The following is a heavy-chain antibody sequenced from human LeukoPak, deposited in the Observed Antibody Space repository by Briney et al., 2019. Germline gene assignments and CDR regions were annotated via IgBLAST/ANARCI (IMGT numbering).Heavy chain of an antibody. CDR3: ARGGPSPTTVTSNWYFDL. Sequence: ASVQVSLQASVYTFPDYYMHWVGPAPAQGLGWVGWIDPNSGGTKYAQRFQGRVTMTRDTSITTAYMELSRLRSDDTAVYYCARGGPSPTTVTSNWYFDLWGRGTLVTVSS. CDR2: IDPNSGGT. V-gene: IGHV1-2*02. CDR1: VYTFPDYY. D-gene: IGHD4-11*01. J-gene: IGHJ2*01.